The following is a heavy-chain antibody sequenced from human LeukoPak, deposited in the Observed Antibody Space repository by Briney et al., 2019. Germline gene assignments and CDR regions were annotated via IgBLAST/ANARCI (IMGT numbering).Heavy chain of an antibody. CDR1: GGSISNSY. Sequence: SETLSLICTVSGGSISNSYWSWIRQPSGKGLEWIGFFHDSESTNYNPSLKSRVSISLDTSKNQVSLWLSSVTAADTAVYYCARGDASGRPGIGFDFWGQGTLVTVSS. CDR2: FHDSEST. CDR3: ARGDASGRPGIGFDF. V-gene: IGHV4-59*01. D-gene: IGHD1-26*01. J-gene: IGHJ4*02.